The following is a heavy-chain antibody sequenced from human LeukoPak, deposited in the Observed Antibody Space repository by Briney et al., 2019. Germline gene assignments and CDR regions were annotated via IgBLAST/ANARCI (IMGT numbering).Heavy chain of an antibody. CDR2: ISGSGGST. CDR3: AKLGPMVRGLYGMDV. CDR1: GFTFSSYA. D-gene: IGHD3-10*01. V-gene: IGHV3-23*01. Sequence: PGGSLRLSCAASGFTFSSYAMSWVRQAPGKGLEWASAISGSGGSTYYADSVKGRFTISRDNSKNTLYLQMNSLRAEDTAVYYCAKLGPMVRGLYGMDVWGKGTTVTVSS. J-gene: IGHJ6*04.